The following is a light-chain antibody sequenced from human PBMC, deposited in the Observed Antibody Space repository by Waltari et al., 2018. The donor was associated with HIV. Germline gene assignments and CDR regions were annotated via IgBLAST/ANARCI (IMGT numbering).Light chain of an antibody. V-gene: IGKV4-1*01. Sequence: IALTQFPDPLAVSLGERAPMNCKSSQKILFSSTNKNYLSWYQQRPGQPPRLLIYRASSRESGVPERFTGSGSGTNFTLTISRLQADDVAVYFCQQYYSTPRTFGQGTKV. CDR3: QQYYSTPRT. CDR1: QKILFSSTNKNY. J-gene: IGKJ1*01. CDR2: RAS.